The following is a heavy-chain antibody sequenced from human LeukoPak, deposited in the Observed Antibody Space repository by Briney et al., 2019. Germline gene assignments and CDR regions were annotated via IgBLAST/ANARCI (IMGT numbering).Heavy chain of an antibody. CDR1: GFTFDDYG. CDR3: AKDLEGATEFDY. V-gene: IGHV3-20*04. J-gene: IGHJ4*02. D-gene: IGHD1-26*01. CDR2: TNWNGGST. Sequence: GGSLRLSCAASGFTFDDYGMSWVRQAPGKGLEWVSATNWNGGSTGYADSVKGRFTISRDNAKNSLYLQMNSLRAEDTAVYYCAKDLEGATEFDYWGQGTLVTVSS.